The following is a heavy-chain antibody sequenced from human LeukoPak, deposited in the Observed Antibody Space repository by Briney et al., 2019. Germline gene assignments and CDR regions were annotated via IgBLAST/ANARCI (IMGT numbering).Heavy chain of an antibody. Sequence: SETLSLTCAVSGGSISSTNWWSWVRQPPGKGLEWIGEIYHGGTTNYNPSLKSRVTISVDKSKNQFSLNLSSVTAADTAIYYCTREAQWGGYFYGMDVWAKGTTVTVSS. D-gene: IGHD1-26*01. J-gene: IGHJ6*04. CDR1: GGSISSTNW. V-gene: IGHV4-4*02. CDR2: IYHGGTT. CDR3: TREAQWGGYFYGMDV.